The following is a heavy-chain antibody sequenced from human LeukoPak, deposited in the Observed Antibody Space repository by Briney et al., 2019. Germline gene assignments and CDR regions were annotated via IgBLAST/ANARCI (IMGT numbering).Heavy chain of an antibody. V-gene: IGHV4-61*08. CDR2: IYYSGST. CDR3: ARSHTLPAAIPFDY. CDR1: GGSISSGGYY. J-gene: IGHJ4*02. Sequence: SETLSLTCTVSGGSISSGGYYWSWIRQPPGKGLEWIGYIYYSGSTNYNPSLKSRVTISVDTSKNQFSLKLSSVTAADTAVYYCARSHTLPAAIPFDYWGQGTLVTVSS. D-gene: IGHD2-2*02.